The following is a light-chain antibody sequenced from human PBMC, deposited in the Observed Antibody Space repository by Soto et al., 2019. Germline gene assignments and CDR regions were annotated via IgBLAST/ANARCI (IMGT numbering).Light chain of an antibody. Sequence: EIVMTQSPDTLSVSPGERASLSCRASQSAMTKLAWYQKKPGQAPRLLMYSASIRATGIPARFSGSGSGTDFTLTISSLQPDDFATYYCQQYNTYPWTFGQGTKVDIK. V-gene: IGKV3-15*01. CDR1: QSAMTK. CDR3: QQYNTYPWT. J-gene: IGKJ1*01. CDR2: SAS.